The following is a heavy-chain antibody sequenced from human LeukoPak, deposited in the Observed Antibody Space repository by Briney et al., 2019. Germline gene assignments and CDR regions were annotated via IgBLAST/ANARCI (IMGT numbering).Heavy chain of an antibody. J-gene: IGHJ4*02. CDR2: ISGIDT. Sequence: PGGSLRLSCAASGFTFSTYAMNWVRQAPGKGLEWVSTISGIDTFYADSVKGRFTISRDNSKNTLYLQMISLRAEDTAVYYCTKDAPDSGGWFFFDSWGQGTLVTVSS. D-gene: IGHD6-19*01. CDR3: TKDAPDSGGWFFFDS. V-gene: IGHV3-23*01. CDR1: GFTFSTYA.